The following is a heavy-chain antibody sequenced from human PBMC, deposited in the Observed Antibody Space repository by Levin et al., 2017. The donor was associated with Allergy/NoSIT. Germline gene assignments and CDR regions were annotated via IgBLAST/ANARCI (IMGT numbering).Heavy chain of an antibody. D-gene: IGHD3-9*01. CDR3: AKGAVLRYFDWLPPRGEYFQH. CDR1: GFTFSSYA. CDR2: ISGSGGST. Sequence: GESLKISCAASGFTFSSYAMSWVRQAPGKGLEWVSAISGSGGSTYYADSVKGRFTISRDNSKNTLYLQMNSLRAEDTAVYYCAKGAVLRYFDWLPPRGEYFQHWGQGTLVTVSS. J-gene: IGHJ1*01. V-gene: IGHV3-23*01.